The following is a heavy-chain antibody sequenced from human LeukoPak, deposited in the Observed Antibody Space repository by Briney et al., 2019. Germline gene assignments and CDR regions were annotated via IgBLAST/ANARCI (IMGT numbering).Heavy chain of an antibody. V-gene: IGHV3-43*01. CDR1: GFIFNDFG. CDR2: ISWDSRSI. Sequence: GCAGRLSCAGAGFIFNDFGMHVVRQPPGGGLEWVCRISWDSRSISYADSVKGRFTVSRDNSKNSLYLRMDTLTSADTAFYYCANGPPHVHWGQGTLVTVYS. J-gene: IGHJ4*02. D-gene: IGHD6-6*01. CDR3: ANGPPHVH.